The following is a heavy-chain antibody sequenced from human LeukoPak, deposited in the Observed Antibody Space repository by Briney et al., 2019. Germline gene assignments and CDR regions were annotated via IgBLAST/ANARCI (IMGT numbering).Heavy chain of an antibody. J-gene: IGHJ4*02. D-gene: IGHD3-10*01. Sequence: GGSLQIPCKGSGSNFPSYWIGWVRPLPGKGLEWMGIIYPGDSDTRYSPSFQGQVTISADKPISTAYLQWSSLKASDTAMYYCARHPPYYYGSGSSYYFDYWGQGTLVTVSS. CDR1: GSNFPSYW. CDR3: ARHPPYYYGSGSSYYFDY. V-gene: IGHV5-51*01. CDR2: IYPGDSDT.